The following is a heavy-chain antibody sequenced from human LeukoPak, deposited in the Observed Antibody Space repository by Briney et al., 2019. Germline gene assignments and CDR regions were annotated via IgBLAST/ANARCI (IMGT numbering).Heavy chain of an antibody. CDR2: ISNDGINT. CDR1: GFTFSNYW. J-gene: IGHJ4*02. CDR3: ARVSLTTANFDS. V-gene: IGHV3-23*01. Sequence: PGGSLRLSCVASGFTFSNYWMHWVRQTPGKGLEWVSAISNDGINTYSADSVKGRFTFSRDNSKDTLYLQMNSLRVEDTALYYCARVSLTTANFDSWGQGTLVTVSS. D-gene: IGHD4-17*01.